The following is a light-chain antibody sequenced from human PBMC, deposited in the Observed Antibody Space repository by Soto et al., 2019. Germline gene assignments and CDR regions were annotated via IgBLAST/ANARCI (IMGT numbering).Light chain of an antibody. CDR2: AAS. CDR3: QQSYSAPIT. J-gene: IGKJ5*01. V-gene: IGKV1-39*01. Sequence: DIQMTQSPASLSASEGAKFIMTCGASQSISNYLNWYQQKPGKAPKLLIFAASSLQSGVPSRFSGSGSGTNFTLTISSLQPEDFAAYYCQQSYSAPITFGQGTRLQI. CDR1: QSISNY.